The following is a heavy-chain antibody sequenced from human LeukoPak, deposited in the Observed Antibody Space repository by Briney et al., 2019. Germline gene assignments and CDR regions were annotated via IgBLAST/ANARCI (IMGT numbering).Heavy chain of an antibody. CDR3: ARQNYGAAPLRY. V-gene: IGHV4-4*07. CDR2: IYTSGST. J-gene: IGHJ4*02. D-gene: IGHD4/OR15-4a*01. CDR1: GGSLSSYY. Sequence: SETLSLTCTVSGGSLSSYYWNWIRQPAGKGLEWIGRIYTSGSTNYNPSLKSRVTISVDTSKNQFSLKLSSVTAADTAVYYCARQNYGAAPLRYWGQGTLVTVSS.